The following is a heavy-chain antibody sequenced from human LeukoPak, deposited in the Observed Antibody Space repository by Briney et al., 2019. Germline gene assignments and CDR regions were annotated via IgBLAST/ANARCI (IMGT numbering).Heavy chain of an antibody. CDR2: ICGDSKKT. Sequence: PGRSLRLSCGAAGLSFSTNAMPSVRQDPGDGTQWVSIICGDSKKTFNAGSVEGPFTGSSANARCTLYLQMSRLRVEVTVVGYCVKSELKPFKAFDWGQGTQVTVSS. J-gene: IGHJ1*01. CDR1: GLSFSTNA. V-gene: IGHV3-23*01. D-gene: IGHD1-7*01. CDR3: VKSELKPFKAFD.